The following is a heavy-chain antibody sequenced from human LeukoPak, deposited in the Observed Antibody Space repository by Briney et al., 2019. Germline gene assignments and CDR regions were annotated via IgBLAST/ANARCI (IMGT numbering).Heavy chain of an antibody. Sequence: SETLSLTCTVSGGSISSSSYYWGWIRQPPGKGLEWIGFIYYSGTTHYNPSLKSRVTISVDTSKNQFSLKLSSVTAADTAVYYCARGLGGSWYYFDYWGQGALVTVSS. CDR1: GGSISSSSYY. V-gene: IGHV4-39*07. CDR2: IYYSGTT. CDR3: ARGLGGSWYYFDY. D-gene: IGHD6-13*01. J-gene: IGHJ4*02.